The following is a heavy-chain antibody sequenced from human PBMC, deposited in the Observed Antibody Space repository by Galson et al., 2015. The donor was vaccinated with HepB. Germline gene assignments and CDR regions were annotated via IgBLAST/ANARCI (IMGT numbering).Heavy chain of an antibody. J-gene: IGHJ4*02. D-gene: IGHD6-13*01. Sequence: SVKVSCKASGYTFTSYGISWVRQAPGQGLEWMGWISAYNGNTNCAQKLQGRVTMTTDTSTSTAYMELRSLRSDDTAVYYCARGPQYSIAAAGTPDYWGQGTLVTVSS. CDR3: ARGPQYSIAAAGTPDY. CDR2: ISAYNGNT. V-gene: IGHV1-18*01. CDR1: GYTFTSYG.